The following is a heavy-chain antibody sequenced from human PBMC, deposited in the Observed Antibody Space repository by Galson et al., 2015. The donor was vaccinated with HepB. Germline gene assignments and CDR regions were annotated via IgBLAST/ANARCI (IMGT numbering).Heavy chain of an antibody. J-gene: IGHJ4*02. D-gene: IGHD3-16*01. V-gene: IGHV3-30*03. CDR2: ISYDGSNK. Sequence: SLRLSCAASGFTFSSYGMHWVRQAPGKGLEWVAVISYDGSNKYYADSVKSRFTISRDNSKNTLYLQMNSLRAEDTAVHYCLGEQADYWGQGTLVTVSS. CDR1: GFTFSSYG. CDR3: LGEQADY.